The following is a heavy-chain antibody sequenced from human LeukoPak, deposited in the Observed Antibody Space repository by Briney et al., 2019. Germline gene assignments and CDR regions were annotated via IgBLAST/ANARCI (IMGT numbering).Heavy chain of an antibody. Sequence: PGGSLRLSCAASGFTFDDHAMHWVRQAPGKGLVWVSGISWNSVSIDYADSVKGRFTISRDNAKNSLYLQMNSLRAEDTALYYCAKIDYGGNDWGQGTLVTVSS. CDR2: ISWNSVSI. V-gene: IGHV3-9*01. J-gene: IGHJ4*02. CDR3: AKIDYGGND. D-gene: IGHD4-23*01. CDR1: GFTFDDHA.